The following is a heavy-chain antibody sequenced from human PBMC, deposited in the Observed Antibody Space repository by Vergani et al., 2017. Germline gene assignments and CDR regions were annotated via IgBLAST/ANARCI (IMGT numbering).Heavy chain of an antibody. CDR1: GFTFSSYA. J-gene: IGHJ4*02. CDR2: ISGSGGST. V-gene: IGHV3-23*01. Sequence: EVQLLESGGGLVQPGGSLRLSCAASGFTFSSYAMSWVRQAPGKGLEWVSAISGSGGSTYYADSVKGRFTISRDNSKNTLYLQMNSLRAEDTAVYYCAKDKVDFWSGYLYFDDWGQGTLVTVSS. CDR3: AKDKVDFWSGYLYFDD. D-gene: IGHD3-3*01.